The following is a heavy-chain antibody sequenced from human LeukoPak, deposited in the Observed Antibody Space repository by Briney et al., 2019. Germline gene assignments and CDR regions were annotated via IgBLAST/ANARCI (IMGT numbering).Heavy chain of an antibody. D-gene: IGHD5-12*01. J-gene: IGHJ4*02. Sequence: SQTLSLTCTVSGGSISSGGYYWSWIRQPPGKGLEWIGSIYYSGSTYYNPSLKSRVTISVDTSKNQFSLKLSSVTAADTAVYYCATGIIVATDLSWGQGTLVTVSS. CDR1: GGSISSGGYY. V-gene: IGHV4-39*01. CDR3: ATGIIVATDLS. CDR2: IYYSGST.